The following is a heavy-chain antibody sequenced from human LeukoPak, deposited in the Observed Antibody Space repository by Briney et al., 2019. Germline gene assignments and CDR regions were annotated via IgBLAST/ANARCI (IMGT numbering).Heavy chain of an antibody. CDR1: GYTLTELS. D-gene: IGHD6-13*01. J-gene: IGHJ1*01. CDR3: ATLALSGIAAAGTDFQH. CDR2: FDPEDGET. Sequence: ASVKVSCKVSGYTLTELSMHWVRQAPGKGLEWMGGFDPEDGETIYAQKFQGRVTMTEDTSTDTAYMELSSLRSEDTAVYYCATLALSGIAAAGTDFQHWGQGTLVTVSS. V-gene: IGHV1-24*01.